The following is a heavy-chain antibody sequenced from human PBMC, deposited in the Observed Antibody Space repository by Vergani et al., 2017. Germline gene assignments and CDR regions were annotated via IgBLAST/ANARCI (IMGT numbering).Heavy chain of an antibody. CDR1: GFSLNTRGVS. V-gene: IGHV2-5*04. D-gene: IGHD1-7*01. CDR3: VYRKPECGTTGCFYPFDYYVYMDV. Sequence: QITLKESGPTLVKPTQTLTLTCTFSGFSLNTRGVSVAWIRQPPGKALDWLALIYWNDDQHYSPSLNNRVTITKDTSKNQVVLTMTNMDYVDTGTYYCVYRKPECGTTGCFYPFDYYVYMDVWSKGTTVTVSS. J-gene: IGHJ6*03. CDR2: IYWNDDQ.